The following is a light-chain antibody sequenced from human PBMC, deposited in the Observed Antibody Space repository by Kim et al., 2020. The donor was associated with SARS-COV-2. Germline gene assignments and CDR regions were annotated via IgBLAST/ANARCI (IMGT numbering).Light chain of an antibody. V-gene: IGKV1-39*01. CDR3: QQSYGLPYT. J-gene: IGKJ2*01. CDR2: ATS. CDR1: QSISSN. Sequence: ASVGDRVTITCRASQSISSNLNWYQQIPGKAPKLLIYATSNLQSGVPSRFSGSGSGTDFTLTISTVQPEDLATYYCQQSYGLPYTFGQGTKLEIK.